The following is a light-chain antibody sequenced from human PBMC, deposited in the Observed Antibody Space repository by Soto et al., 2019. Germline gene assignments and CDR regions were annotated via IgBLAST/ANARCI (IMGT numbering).Light chain of an antibody. J-gene: IGLJ1*01. V-gene: IGLV2-8*01. CDR2: EAN. CDR3: SSHGGHSPYV. Sequence: QSALTQPPSASGSPGQTVAISCTGTTSDIGGYDYVSWYQQHPGKAPKLMIYEANQRPSGVPDRSSGPKSGNTSSLTVSVLQAEDEAYYYCSSHGGHSPYVFGTGTKVTVL. CDR1: TSDIGGYDY.